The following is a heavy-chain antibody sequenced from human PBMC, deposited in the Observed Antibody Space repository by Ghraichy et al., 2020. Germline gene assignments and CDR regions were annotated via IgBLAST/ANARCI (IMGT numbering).Heavy chain of an antibody. D-gene: IGHD3-10*01. CDR2: INDDGKVR. CDR1: GFIFSKSW. Sequence: GESLNISCKASGFIFSKSWMSWVRLSPERGLEWVANINDDGKVRYYVDSLRGRFTISRDNDKNSLFLQITRLGVDDTAVYYCARDPKHGALDYWGQGTLVAVST. V-gene: IGHV3-7*03. J-gene: IGHJ4*02. CDR3: ARDPKHGALDY.